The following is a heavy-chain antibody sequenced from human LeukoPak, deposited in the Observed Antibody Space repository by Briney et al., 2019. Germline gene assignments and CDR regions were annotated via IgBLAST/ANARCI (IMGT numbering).Heavy chain of an antibody. V-gene: IGHV4-59*01. CDR3: AGSQTDAFDI. J-gene: IGHJ3*02. Sequence: SETLSLTCTVSGCSISSYYWSWIRQPPGKGLEWIGYIYYSGSTNYNPSLKRRVTISVDTSKNQLSLKLSSVTAADTAVYCCAGSQTDAFDIWGQGTMVTVSS. CDR2: IYYSGST. CDR1: GCSISSYY.